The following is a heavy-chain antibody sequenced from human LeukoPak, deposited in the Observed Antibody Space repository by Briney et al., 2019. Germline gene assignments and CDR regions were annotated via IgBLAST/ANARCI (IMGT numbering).Heavy chain of an antibody. D-gene: IGHD4-17*01. V-gene: IGHV4-4*07. Sequence: SETLSLTCTVSGGSINSYYWSWIRQPAGKGLEWIGRIYTSGSSNYNPPLKSRVTMSVDTSKNQFSLRLTSVTAADTAVYYCARPAYGDYRYYYFYLDVWGKGTTVTVSS. J-gene: IGHJ6*03. CDR1: GGSINSYY. CDR3: ARPAYGDYRYYYFYLDV. CDR2: IYTSGSS.